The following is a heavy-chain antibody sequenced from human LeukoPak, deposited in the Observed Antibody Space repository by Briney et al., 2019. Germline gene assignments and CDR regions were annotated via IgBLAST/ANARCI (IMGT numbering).Heavy chain of an antibody. CDR3: AKAGRGLD. Sequence: GGSLRLSCAASGFTFSSYDMSWVRQAPGKGLEWVSTISGSGGSTYYADSVKGRFTISRDNSKNTLFLQMNSLRAEDTAVYNCAKAGRGLDWGQGTLVPVSS. D-gene: IGHD3-16*01. J-gene: IGHJ4*02. CDR2: ISGSGGST. V-gene: IGHV3-23*01. CDR1: GFTFSSYD.